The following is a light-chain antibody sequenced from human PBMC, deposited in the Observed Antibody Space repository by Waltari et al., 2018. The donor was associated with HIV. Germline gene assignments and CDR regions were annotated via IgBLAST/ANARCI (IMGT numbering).Light chain of an antibody. CDR1: SGSVSTSYY. CDR3: VLYMGGGMWV. Sequence: QTVVTQEPSFSVSPGGTVTLTCGLNSGSVSTSYYPSWYQQTPGQTPRTLIYSTNTRSSGVSDLFSGSILGNKAALTITGAQADDESDYYCVLYMGGGMWVFGGGTKVTVL. J-gene: IGLJ3*02. V-gene: IGLV8-61*01. CDR2: STN.